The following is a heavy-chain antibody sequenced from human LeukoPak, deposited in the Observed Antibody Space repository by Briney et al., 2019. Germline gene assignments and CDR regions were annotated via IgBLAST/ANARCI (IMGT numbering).Heavy chain of an antibody. D-gene: IGHD3-22*01. V-gene: IGHV1-18*01. Sequence: ASVKVSCKASGYTFTSYGISWVRQAPGQGLEWIGWISAYNGNTNYAQKLQGRVTMTTDTSTSTVYMELRSLRSDDTAVYYCARDENYYDSSGWSMVGMDVWGQGTTVTVSS. CDR3: ARDENYYDSSGWSMVGMDV. CDR1: GYTFTSYG. CDR2: ISAYNGNT. J-gene: IGHJ6*02.